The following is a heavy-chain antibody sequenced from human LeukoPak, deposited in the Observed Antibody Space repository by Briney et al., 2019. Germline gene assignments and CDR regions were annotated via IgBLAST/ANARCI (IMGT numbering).Heavy chain of an antibody. CDR2: ISPYNGNT. CDR1: GYTFTNYG. Sequence: ASVKVSCKASGYTFTNYGISWVRQAPGQGLEWMGWISPYNGNTNYAQKLQDRVTLTTDTSTSTAYMELGSLRSDDTAVYYCARDRARYCSSTSCRYYYYGMDVWGQGTTVTVSS. J-gene: IGHJ6*02. D-gene: IGHD2-2*01. V-gene: IGHV1-18*01. CDR3: ARDRARYCSSTSCRYYYYGMDV.